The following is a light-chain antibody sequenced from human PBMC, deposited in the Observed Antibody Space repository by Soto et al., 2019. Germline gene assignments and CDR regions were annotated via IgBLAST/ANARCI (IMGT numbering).Light chain of an antibody. CDR2: DAS. V-gene: IGKV3-11*01. CDR1: QRFSNSY. CDR3: QQRSNWPPLWT. Sequence: EIVLTPSPGALSLSPGESVTLSCRASQRFSNSYLAWYQQRPGQAPRLLIYDASNRATGIPARFSGSGSGTDFTLTISSLEPEDFAVYDCQQRSNWPPLWTFGQGTKVDIK. J-gene: IGKJ1*01.